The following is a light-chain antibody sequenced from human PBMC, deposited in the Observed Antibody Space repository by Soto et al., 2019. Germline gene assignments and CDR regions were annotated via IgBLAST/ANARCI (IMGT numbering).Light chain of an antibody. J-gene: IGLJ3*02. Sequence: QSVLTQPASVSGSPGQSITISCAGSNSDVGAYNYVSWYQQHPGKAPKLIIFDVSNRPSGVSDRFSASKSGNTASLTISGLQAEDEADYYCSSFTISTTLVFGGGTKLTVL. CDR1: NSDVGAYNY. CDR2: DVS. V-gene: IGLV2-14*03. CDR3: SSFTISTTLV.